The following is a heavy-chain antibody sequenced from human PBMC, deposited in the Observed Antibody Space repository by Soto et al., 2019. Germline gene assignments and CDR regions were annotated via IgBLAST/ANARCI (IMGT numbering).Heavy chain of an antibody. V-gene: IGHV1-18*01. D-gene: IGHD3-22*01. CDR3: ARDSPSSGYNDAFDI. CDR1: GYAFRSYG. J-gene: IGHJ3*02. Sequence: GXSVKVSWRASGYAFRSYGISWVRQAPGQGLEWMGWISAYNGNTNYAQKLQGRVTMTTDTSTSTAYMELRSLRSDDTAVYYCARDSPSSGYNDAFDIWGQGTMVTVSS. CDR2: ISAYNGNT.